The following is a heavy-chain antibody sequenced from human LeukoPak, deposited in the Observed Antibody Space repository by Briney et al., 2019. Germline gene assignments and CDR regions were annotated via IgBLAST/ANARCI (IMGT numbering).Heavy chain of an antibody. V-gene: IGHV4-4*02. J-gene: IGHJ4*02. D-gene: IGHD3-10*01. Sequence: SETLSLTCAVSGDSISSNNWWGWVRQPPGKGLEWIGEIYHSGSTNYNPSLKSRVSISVDKSKSQFSPNLSSVTAADTAVYYCARRSGGSDYWGQGTLVTVSS. CDR3: ARRSGGSDY. CDR1: GDSISSNNW. CDR2: IYHSGST.